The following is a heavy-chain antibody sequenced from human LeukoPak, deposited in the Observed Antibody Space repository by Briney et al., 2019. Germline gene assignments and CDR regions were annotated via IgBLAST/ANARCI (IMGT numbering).Heavy chain of an antibody. J-gene: IGHJ4*02. D-gene: IGHD1-14*01. Sequence: GGSLRLSCTASGLTFSTSGFNWVRQAPGEGVEWVASIGPTGSDRYHADSIKGRFTISRDNANNFLYLQMNSLRAEDTAVYYCATETNGRHYDYWGQGTLLTVSS. CDR2: IGPTGSDR. CDR3: ATETNGRHYDY. V-gene: IGHV3-21*06. CDR1: GLTFSTSG.